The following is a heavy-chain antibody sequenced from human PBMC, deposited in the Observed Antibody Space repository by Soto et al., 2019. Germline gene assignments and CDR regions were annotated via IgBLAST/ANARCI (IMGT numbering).Heavy chain of an antibody. Sequence: EVQLVESGGGLVQPGGSLRLSCAASGFTFNSYWMHWVRQAPGKGLVWVARINADGGTTTYADSVKGRFTISRDNAKNTLYLQMNSLRAEDTAVYFCATVATRSYNWIDPWGQGTLVTISS. CDR3: ATVATRSYNWIDP. D-gene: IGHD3-10*01. J-gene: IGHJ5*02. CDR1: GFTFNSYW. CDR2: INADGGTT. V-gene: IGHV3-74*01.